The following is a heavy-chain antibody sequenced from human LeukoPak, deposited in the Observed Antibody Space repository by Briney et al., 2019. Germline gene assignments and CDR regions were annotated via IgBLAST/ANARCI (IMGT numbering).Heavy chain of an antibody. J-gene: IGHJ4*02. V-gene: IGHV3-74*01. CDR3: TTGPSYGYEW. CDR1: GMTLSNHW. Sequence: PGGSLRLSCAASGMTLSNHWMHCVRQAPGKGLVWVSLIKTDGRTTIYADSVKGRFTISRDNGKSTLYLQMNSLRAEDTAIYYCTTGPSYGYEWWGQGTVVTVSS. CDR2: IKTDGRTT. D-gene: IGHD3-16*01.